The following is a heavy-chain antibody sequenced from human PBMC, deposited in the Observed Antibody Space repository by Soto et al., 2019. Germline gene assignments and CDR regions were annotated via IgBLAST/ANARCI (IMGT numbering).Heavy chain of an antibody. V-gene: IGHV5-51*01. J-gene: IGHJ5*02. CDR3: ANLHGPLGYVNRSRCSHNRLDP. D-gene: IGHD2-15*01. CDR1: GYSFTSYW. Sequence: GESLKNSCKGSGYSFTSYWIGWVRQLHGKGLEWMGIIYPVDSDTRYSASFQGQGTISADKSISTAYLQWSSLKASDTALYYCANLHGPLGYVNRSRCSHNRLDPWGKGTLVSVSS. CDR2: IYPVDSDT.